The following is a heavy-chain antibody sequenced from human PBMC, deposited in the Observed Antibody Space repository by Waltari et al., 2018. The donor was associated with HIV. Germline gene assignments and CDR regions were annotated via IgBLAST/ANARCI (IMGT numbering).Heavy chain of an antibody. J-gene: IGHJ5*02. CDR3: ARGLSYCSSTSCRDWFDP. CDR1: GGSFSGYY. Sequence: QVQLQQWGAGLLKPSETLSLTCAVYGGSFSGYYWSWIRQPPGKGLEWIGEINHSGSTNYNPSLKSRVTISVDTSKNQFSLKLSSVTAADTAVYYCARGLSYCSSTSCRDWFDPWGQGTLVTVSS. CDR2: INHSGST. D-gene: IGHD2-2*01. V-gene: IGHV4-34*01.